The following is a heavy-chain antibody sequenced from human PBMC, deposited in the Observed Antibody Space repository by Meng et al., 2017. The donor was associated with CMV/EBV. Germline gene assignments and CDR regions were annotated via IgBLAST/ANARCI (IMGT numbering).Heavy chain of an antibody. D-gene: IGHD1-1*01. J-gene: IGHJ5*02. Sequence: GGSLRLSCAASGFTLSSYWMNWARQAPGKGLEWVANIKQDGSEKYYVDSVKGRFTISRDNAKNSLYLQMNSLRAEDTAAYYCWNNWFDPWGQGTLVTVSS. CDR3: WNNWFDP. CDR1: GFTLSSYW. V-gene: IGHV3-7*01. CDR2: IKQDGSEK.